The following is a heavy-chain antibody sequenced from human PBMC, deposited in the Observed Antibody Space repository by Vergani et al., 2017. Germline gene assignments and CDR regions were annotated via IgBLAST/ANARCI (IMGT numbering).Heavy chain of an antibody. Sequence: EVQLMESGGGLVQPGGSLRLSCAASGFTFSNYWMSWVRQAPGKGLEWVANIKEDGSETLYVDSVMGRFTISRDNAKNSLYLQMNSLRAEDTAVYFCARLGLTASRREAPVFDYWGQGTLVTVSS. J-gene: IGHJ4*02. CDR2: IKEDGSET. CDR1: GFTFSNYW. CDR3: ARLGLTASRREAPVFDY. V-gene: IGHV3-7*01. D-gene: IGHD6-13*01.